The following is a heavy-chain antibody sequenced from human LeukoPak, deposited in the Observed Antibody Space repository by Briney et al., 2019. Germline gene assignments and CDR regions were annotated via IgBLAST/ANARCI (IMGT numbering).Heavy chain of an antibody. CDR1: GYTFTSYG. Sequence: ASVKVSCKASGYTFTSYGISWVRQAPGQGLEWMGWISAYNGNTNYAQKLQGRVTMTTGTSTSTAYMELRSLRSDDTAVYYCARGRFFSYWIPTSTAFDIWGQGTMVTVSS. CDR2: ISAYNGNT. V-gene: IGHV1-18*01. J-gene: IGHJ3*02. D-gene: IGHD5-18*01. CDR3: ARGRFFSYWIPTSTAFDI.